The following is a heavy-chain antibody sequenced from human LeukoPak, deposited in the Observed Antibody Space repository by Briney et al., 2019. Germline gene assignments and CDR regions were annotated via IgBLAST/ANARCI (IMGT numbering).Heavy chain of an antibody. V-gene: IGHV4-34*01. Sequence: SETLSLTCAVYGGSFSGYYWSWIRQPPGKGLEWIGEINHSGSTNYNPSLKSRVTISVDTSKNQFSLKLSSATAADTAVYYCARRHQVTSYSPYAFDIWGLGTMVTVSS. CDR3: ARRHQVTSYSPYAFDI. J-gene: IGHJ3*02. CDR1: GGSFSGYY. D-gene: IGHD2-15*01. CDR2: INHSGST.